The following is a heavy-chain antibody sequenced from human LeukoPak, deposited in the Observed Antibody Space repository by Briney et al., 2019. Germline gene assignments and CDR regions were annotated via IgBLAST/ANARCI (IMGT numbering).Heavy chain of an antibody. CDR1: RFTFSSYA. V-gene: IGHV3-23*01. Sequence: PGGSLRLPCAASRFTFSSYAMSWVRQAPGKGLEWVSAVSGSGFSTYYADSVKGRFTISRDNSKNTLFLQMNSLRAEDTAVYYCARSNSGYDFLNYFDYWGQGILVTVSS. CDR3: ARSNSGYDFLNYFDY. CDR2: VSGSGFST. J-gene: IGHJ4*02. D-gene: IGHD5-12*01.